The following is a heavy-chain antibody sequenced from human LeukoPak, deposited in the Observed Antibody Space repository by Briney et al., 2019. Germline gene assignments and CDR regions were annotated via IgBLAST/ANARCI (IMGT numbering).Heavy chain of an antibody. CDR3: ARLAKGGYYDSSGYYPPRNAFDI. V-gene: IGHV4-59*08. D-gene: IGHD3-22*01. Sequence: SETLSLTCTVSGGSISSYYWSWIRQPPGKGLEWIGYIYYSGSTNYNPSLKSRVTISVDTSKNQFSLKLSSVTAADTAVYYCARLAKGGYYDSSGYYPPRNAFDIWGRGTMVTVSS. CDR2: IYYSGST. J-gene: IGHJ3*02. CDR1: GGSISSYY.